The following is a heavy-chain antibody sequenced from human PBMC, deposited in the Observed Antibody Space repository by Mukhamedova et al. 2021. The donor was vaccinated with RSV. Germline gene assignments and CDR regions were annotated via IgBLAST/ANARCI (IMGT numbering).Heavy chain of an antibody. D-gene: IGHD6-19*01. J-gene: IGHJ4*02. V-gene: IGHV3-21*01. CDR2: ISSSSSYI. Sequence: VRQAPGKGLEWVSSISSSSSYIYYADSVKGRFTISRDNAKNSLYLQMNSLRAEDTAVYYCARDVSGWYCVGYYFDYWGQGTLVT. CDR3: ARDVSGWYCVGYYFDY.